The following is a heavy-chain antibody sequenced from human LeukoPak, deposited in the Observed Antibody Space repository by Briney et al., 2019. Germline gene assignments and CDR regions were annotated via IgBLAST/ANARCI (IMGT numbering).Heavy chain of an antibody. D-gene: IGHD3-10*01. CDR1: GFSFSTYW. J-gene: IGHJ4*02. CDR2: LNGYGTSS. Sequence: PGGSLRLSCAASGFSFSTYWMHWVRQAPGKGLVWVSRLNGYGTSSNYADSVKGRFTIPRDNSQNTLYLQMNSLRAEDTAVYFCAKVLMAGDPAGISIFDYWGQGVLVTVSS. CDR3: AKVLMAGDPAGISIFDY. V-gene: IGHV3-74*01.